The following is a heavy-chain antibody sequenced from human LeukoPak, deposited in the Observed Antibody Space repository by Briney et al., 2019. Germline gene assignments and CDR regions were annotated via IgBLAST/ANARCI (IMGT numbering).Heavy chain of an antibody. J-gene: IGHJ4*02. CDR2: ISGSGDST. Sequence: GGSLRLSCAASGFTFSSYAMSWVRQVPGKGLEWVSAISGSGDSTYYADSVKGRFTISRDNSKNTLYLQMNSLRAEDTAVYYCAKDVERWLHGGFDYWGQGTLVTVSS. CDR1: GFTFSSYA. D-gene: IGHD5-24*01. CDR3: AKDVERWLHGGFDY. V-gene: IGHV3-23*01.